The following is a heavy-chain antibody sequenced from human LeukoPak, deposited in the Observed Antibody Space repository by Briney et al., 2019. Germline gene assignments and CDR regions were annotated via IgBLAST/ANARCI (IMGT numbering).Heavy chain of an antibody. D-gene: IGHD5-24*01. CDR2: ISGSGVYT. J-gene: IGHJ3*02. Sequence: GGSLRLSCAASGFIFSSYAMSWVRQAPGKGLEWVSGISGSGVYTYYADSVKGRFTISRDNSKNTLYLVMNSLRVDDTAVYYCAKAVDLATISVDIWGQGTMVTVSS. CDR3: AKAVDLATISVDI. V-gene: IGHV3-23*01. CDR1: GFIFSSYA.